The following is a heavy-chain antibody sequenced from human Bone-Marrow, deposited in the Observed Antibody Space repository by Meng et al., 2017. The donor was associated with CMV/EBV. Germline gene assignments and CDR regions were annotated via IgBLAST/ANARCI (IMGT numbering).Heavy chain of an antibody. CDR1: GFTFSSYA. V-gene: IGHV3-30-3*01. D-gene: IGHD3-16*01. CDR2: ISYDGSNK. J-gene: IGHJ4*02. Sequence: GESLKISCAASGFTFSSYAMHWVRQAPGKGLEWVAVISYDGSNKYYADSVKGRFTISRDNSKNTLYLQMNSLRAEDTAVYYCAGGRLIGRAEYWGQGTLVTVSS. CDR3: AGGRLIGRAEY.